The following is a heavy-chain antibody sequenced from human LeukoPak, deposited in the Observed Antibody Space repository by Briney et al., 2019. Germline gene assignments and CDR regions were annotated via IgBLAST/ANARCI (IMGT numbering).Heavy chain of an antibody. CDR1: EGTFSSYA. J-gene: IGHJ4*02. CDR3: ANMGAVAGSFDY. V-gene: IGHV1-69*05. CDR2: IIPIFGTA. D-gene: IGHD6-19*01. Sequence: ASVKVSCKASEGTFSSYAISWVRQAPGQGLEWMGRIIPIFGTANYAQKFQGRVTITTDESTSTAYMELSSLRSEDTAVYYCANMGAVAGSFDYWGQGTLVTVSS.